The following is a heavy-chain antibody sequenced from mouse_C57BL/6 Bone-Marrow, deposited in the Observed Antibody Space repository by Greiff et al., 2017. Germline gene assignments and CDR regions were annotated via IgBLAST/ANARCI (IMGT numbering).Heavy chain of an antibody. Sequence: QVQLQQPGAELVMPGASVKLSCKASGYTFTSYWMHWVKQRPGQGLEWIGEIDPSDSYPNYNQKFKGKSTLTVDKSSSTAYMQLSSLTSEDSAVYYCARTTTVVAGDYWGQGTTLTVSS. J-gene: IGHJ2*01. V-gene: IGHV1-69*01. CDR3: ARTTTVVAGDY. CDR1: GYTFTSYW. CDR2: IDPSDSYP. D-gene: IGHD1-1*01.